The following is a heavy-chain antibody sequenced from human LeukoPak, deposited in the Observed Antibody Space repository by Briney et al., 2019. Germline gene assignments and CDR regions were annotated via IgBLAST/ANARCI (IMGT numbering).Heavy chain of an antibody. CDR3: AKDPPPAGIAVALYYGMDV. D-gene: IGHD6-19*01. J-gene: IGHJ6*02. CDR1: GFTFSSYA. CDR2: ISYDGSNK. V-gene: IGHV3-30*04. Sequence: GGSLRLSCAASGFTFSSYAMHWVRQAPGKGLGWVAVISYDGSNKYYADSVKGRFTISRDNSKNTLYLQMNSLRAEDTAVYYCAKDPPPAGIAVALYYGMDVWGQGTTVTVSS.